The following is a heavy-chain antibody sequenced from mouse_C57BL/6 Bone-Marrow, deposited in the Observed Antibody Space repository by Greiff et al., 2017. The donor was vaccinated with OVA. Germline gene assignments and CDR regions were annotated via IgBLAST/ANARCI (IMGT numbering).Heavy chain of an antibody. D-gene: IGHD1-1*01. CDR2: IRSKSNNYAT. Sequence: GGGLVQPKGSLKLSCAASGFGFNTYAMNWVRQAPGKGLEWVARIRSKSNNYATYYADSVKDRFTISRDDSESMLYLQMNNLKTEDTAMYYCVRHFYYYGSSYGWYFDVWGTGTTVTVSS. V-gene: IGHV10-1*01. J-gene: IGHJ1*03. CDR1: GFGFNTYA. CDR3: VRHFYYYGSSYGWYFDV.